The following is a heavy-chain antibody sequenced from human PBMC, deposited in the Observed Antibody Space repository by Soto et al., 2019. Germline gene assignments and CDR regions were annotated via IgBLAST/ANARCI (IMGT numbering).Heavy chain of an antibody. CDR1: GFTFSAYA. J-gene: IGHJ4*02. V-gene: IGHV3-30*18. Sequence: VQLVESGGGVVQPGRSLRLSCAASGFTFSAYAMHWVRQAPGKGLEWVAVVSHDGRNTHYADSVKGRFTISRDRSKNTVSLEMTSLRAEDTAVYYCAKGGRQWLVTSDFNYWGQGALVTVSS. CDR3: AKGGRQWLVTSDFNY. D-gene: IGHD6-19*01. CDR2: VSHDGRNT.